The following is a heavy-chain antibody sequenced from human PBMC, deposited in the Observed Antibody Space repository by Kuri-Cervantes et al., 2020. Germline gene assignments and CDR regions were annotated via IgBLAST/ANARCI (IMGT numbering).Heavy chain of an antibody. V-gene: IGHV4-59*13. CDR2: MSYSGTT. D-gene: IGHD6-19*01. CDR3: ARGSGWYGY. Sequence: ESLKISCTVSGGSISSYYWNWIRQPPGKGLEWIGYMSYSGTTNYNPSLKSRVTISVDTSKNQFSVKLSSVTAADTAVYYCARGSGWYGYWGQGTLVIVSS. J-gene: IGHJ4*02. CDR1: GGSISSYY.